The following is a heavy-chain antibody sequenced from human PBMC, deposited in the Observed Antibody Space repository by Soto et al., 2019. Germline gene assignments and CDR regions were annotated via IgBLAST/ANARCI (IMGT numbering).Heavy chain of an antibody. CDR3: TRSSTFFDY. J-gene: IGHJ4*02. Sequence: GGSLRLSCAASGFTFSSYAMRWVRQAPGKGLEWVSAVSGSGGSTYYADSVKGRFTISRDNAKNLLYLQMNTLRAEDTAVYYCTRSSTFFDYWGQGTPVTVSS. CDR2: VSGSGGST. D-gene: IGHD6-6*01. V-gene: IGHV3-23*01. CDR1: GFTFSSYA.